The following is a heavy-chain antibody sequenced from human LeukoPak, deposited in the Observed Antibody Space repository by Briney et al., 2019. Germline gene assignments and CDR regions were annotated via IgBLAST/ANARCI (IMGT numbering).Heavy chain of an antibody. CDR1: GGSFSGYY. CDR3: ARGRHYDSSGYPRLFDY. Sequence: SETLSLTCAVYGGSFSGYYWSWIRQPPGKGLEWIGEINHSGSTNYNPSLKSRVTTSVDTSKNQFSLKLSSVTAADTAVYYCARGRHYDSSGYPRLFDYWGQGTLVTVSS. V-gene: IGHV4-34*01. CDR2: INHSGST. J-gene: IGHJ4*02. D-gene: IGHD3-22*01.